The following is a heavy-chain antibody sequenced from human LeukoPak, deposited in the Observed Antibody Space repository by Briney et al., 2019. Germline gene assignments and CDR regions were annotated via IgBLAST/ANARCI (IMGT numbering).Heavy chain of an antibody. J-gene: IGHJ3*02. CDR2: ISSSGGST. Sequence: GESRRPSWAAAGFTFSSYAMGWVRQVPGKGLGWVSGISSSGGSTYYADSVKGRFTISRDNSKNTLFLQMNSLRAEDTAVYYCAKFGSGWYYGASDIWGQGTMVTISS. CDR1: GFTFSSYA. D-gene: IGHD6-19*01. CDR3: AKFGSGWYYGASDI. V-gene: IGHV3-23*01.